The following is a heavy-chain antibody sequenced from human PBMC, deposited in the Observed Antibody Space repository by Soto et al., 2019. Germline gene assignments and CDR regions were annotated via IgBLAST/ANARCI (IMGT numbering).Heavy chain of an antibody. J-gene: IGHJ5*02. D-gene: IGHD3-10*01. CDR1: GFTFSSYG. CDR2: IWYDGSNK. V-gene: IGHV3-33*01. CDR3: ARDGGVRGDNWFDP. Sequence: GGSLRLSCAASGFTFSSYGMHWVRQAPGKGLEWVAVIWYDGSNKYYADSVKGRFTISRDNSKNTLYLQMNSLRAEDTAVYYCARDGGVRGDNWFDPWGQGTLVTVSS.